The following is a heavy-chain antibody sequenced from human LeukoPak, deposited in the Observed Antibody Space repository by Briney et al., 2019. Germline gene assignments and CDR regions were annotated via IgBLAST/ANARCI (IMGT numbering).Heavy chain of an antibody. J-gene: IGHJ4*02. CDR3: ASGDCSGGSCYLGY. CDR1: GGSFSGYY. V-gene: IGHV4-34*01. Sequence: KTSETLSLTCAVYGGSFSGYYWSWIRQPPGKGLEWIGEINHSGSTNYNPSLKSRVTISVDTSKNQFSLKLSSVTAADTAVYYCASGDCSGGSCYLGYWGQGTLVTVSS. CDR2: INHSGST. D-gene: IGHD2-15*01.